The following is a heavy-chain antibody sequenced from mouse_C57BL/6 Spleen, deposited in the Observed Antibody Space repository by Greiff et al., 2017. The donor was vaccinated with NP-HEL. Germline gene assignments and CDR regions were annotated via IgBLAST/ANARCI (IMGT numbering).Heavy chain of an antibody. D-gene: IGHD4-1*01. CDR1: GYAFSSSW. V-gene: IGHV1-82*01. CDR3: ARGALNWDVGY. J-gene: IGHJ2*01. CDR2: IYPGDGDT. Sequence: VQLQQSGPELVKPGASVKISCKASGYAFSSSWMNWVKQRPGKGLEWIGRIYPGDGDTNYNGKFKGKATLTADKSSSTAYMQLSSLTSEDSAVYYCARGALNWDVGYWGQGTTLTVSS.